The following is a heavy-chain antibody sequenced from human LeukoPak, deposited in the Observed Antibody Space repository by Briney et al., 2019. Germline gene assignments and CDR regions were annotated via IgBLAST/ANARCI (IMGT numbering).Heavy chain of an antibody. Sequence: GSSVKVSCKASGGTFSSYAISWVRQAPGQGLEWMGGIIPIFGTANYAQRFQGRVTITADKSTSTAYMELSSLRSEDTAVYYCARRPYLETSPFDPWGQGTLVTVSS. CDR2: IIPIFGTA. V-gene: IGHV1-69*06. CDR3: ARRPYLETSPFDP. J-gene: IGHJ5*02. D-gene: IGHD3-3*01. CDR1: GGTFSSYA.